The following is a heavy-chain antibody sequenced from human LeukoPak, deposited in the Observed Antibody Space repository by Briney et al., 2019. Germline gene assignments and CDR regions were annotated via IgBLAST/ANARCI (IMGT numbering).Heavy chain of an antibody. J-gene: IGHJ4*02. Sequence: PSETLSLTCTVSGGSISSGGYYWSWIRQHPGKGLEWIGYIYYSGSTYYNPSLKSRVTISVDTSKNQLSLKLSSVTAADTAVYYCARTPDIAARGFDYWGQGTLVTVSS. D-gene: IGHD6-6*01. CDR2: IYYSGST. CDR3: ARTPDIAARGFDY. CDR1: GGSISSGGYY. V-gene: IGHV4-31*03.